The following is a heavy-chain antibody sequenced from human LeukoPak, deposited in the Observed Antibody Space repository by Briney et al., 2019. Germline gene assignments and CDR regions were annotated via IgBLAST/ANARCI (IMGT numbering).Heavy chain of an antibody. CDR1: GGSISSGGYS. CDR3: AGLSSRRSGLFDY. V-gene: IGHV4-30-2*01. Sequence: SQTLSLTCAVSGGSISSGGYSWSWIRQPPGKGLEWIGYIYHSGSTYYNPSLKSRVTMSVDTSKNQFSLRLSSVTAADTAVYYCAGLSSRRSGLFDYWGQGTLVTVSS. CDR2: IYHSGST. D-gene: IGHD5-12*01. J-gene: IGHJ4*02.